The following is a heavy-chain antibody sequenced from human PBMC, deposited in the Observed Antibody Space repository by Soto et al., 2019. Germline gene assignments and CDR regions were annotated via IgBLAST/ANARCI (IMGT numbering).Heavy chain of an antibody. J-gene: IGHJ4*02. V-gene: IGHV4-59*01. CDR1: GDSISNYY. CDR2: IYYSGST. D-gene: IGHD3-16*01. CDR3: ARERDKLMDY. Sequence: SETLSLTCTVSGDSISNYYWSWIRQPPGKGLEWIGYIYYSGSTNYNPSLRSRITISVDTSKNQLSLKLNSVTAADTAVYFCARERDKLMDYWGQGTLVTVSS.